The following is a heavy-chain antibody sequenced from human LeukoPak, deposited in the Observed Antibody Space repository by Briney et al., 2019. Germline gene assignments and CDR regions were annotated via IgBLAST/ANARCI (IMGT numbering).Heavy chain of an antibody. J-gene: IGHJ4*02. Sequence: GGSLRLSCAASGVTFSSYGMHWVRQAPGKGLEWVALISSDGNDKLYGDSVKGRFTISRDDSKSTLYLQMNSLRAEDTAVYYCTTKVIRGNSGDDYDDWGEGTLVTVSS. CDR1: GVTFSSYG. CDR3: TTKVIRGNSGDDYDD. D-gene: IGHD5-12*01. V-gene: IGHV3-30*03. CDR2: ISSDGNDK.